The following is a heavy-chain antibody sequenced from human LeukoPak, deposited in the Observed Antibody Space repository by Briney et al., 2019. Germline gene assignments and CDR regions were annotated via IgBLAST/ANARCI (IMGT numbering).Heavy chain of an antibody. CDR1: GFTFSNYA. J-gene: IGHJ4*02. CDR2: ISGSDTST. CDR3: AKFYCTGGRCRNFDY. D-gene: IGHD2-15*01. V-gene: IGHV3-23*01. Sequence: GGSLRLSCAASGFTFSNYAMGWVRQAPGKGLEWVSSISGSDTSTYYADSVKGRFTISRDDSKNTLSLQMNSLRAEDSAGYYCAKFYCTGGRCRNFDYWGQGTLVTVSS.